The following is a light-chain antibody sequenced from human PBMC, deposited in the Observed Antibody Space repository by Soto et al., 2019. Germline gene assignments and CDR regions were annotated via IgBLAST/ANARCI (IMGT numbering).Light chain of an antibody. CDR3: SSYTFTSTLYV. CDR1: SSDVGGHNY. J-gene: IGLJ1*01. Sequence: QSVLTQPASVSGSPGQSTTISCTGSSSDVGGHNYVSWYQQHPGKAPKLMIYEVTKRPSGVSNRFSGSKSGNTASLTISGLQAEDEADYYCSSYTFTSTLYVFGTGTKVT. CDR2: EVT. V-gene: IGLV2-14*01.